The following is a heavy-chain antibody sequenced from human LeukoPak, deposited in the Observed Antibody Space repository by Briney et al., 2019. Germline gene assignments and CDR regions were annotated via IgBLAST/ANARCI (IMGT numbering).Heavy chain of an antibody. J-gene: IGHJ4*02. Sequence: PGGSLRLSCAASGFTFSSYAMSWVRQAPGKGLEWVSAISGSGGSTYYADSVKGRFTISRDNAKNSLYLQMNSLRDEDTAVYYCARLYVWGSSRTFDYWGQGTLVTVSS. D-gene: IGHD3-16*02. CDR2: ISGSGGST. CDR3: ARLYVWGSSRTFDY. V-gene: IGHV3-23*01. CDR1: GFTFSSYA.